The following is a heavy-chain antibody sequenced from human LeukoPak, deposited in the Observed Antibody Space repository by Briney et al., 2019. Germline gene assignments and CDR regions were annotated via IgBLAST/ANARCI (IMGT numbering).Heavy chain of an antibody. J-gene: IGHJ4*02. V-gene: IGHV3-23*01. CDR1: GFTFSTYA. Sequence: GGSLRLSCAASGFTFSTYAMSWVRQAPGKGLEWVSAISSSGGSTYYADSVKGRFTISRDNSKNTLYLQMNSLRAEDTAVYYCARGSGLEPEDYWGQGTLVTVSS. CDR2: ISSSGGST. D-gene: IGHD6-25*01. CDR3: ARGSGLEPEDY.